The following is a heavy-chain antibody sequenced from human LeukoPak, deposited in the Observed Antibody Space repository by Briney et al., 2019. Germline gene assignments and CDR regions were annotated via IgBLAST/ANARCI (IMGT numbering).Heavy chain of an antibody. Sequence: SETLSLTCTVSGGSISSSSYYWGWIRQPPGKGLEWIGYIYYSGSTNYNPSLKSRVTISVDTSKNQFSLKLSSVTAADTAVYYCARLRYYDSSGWYYFDYWGQGTLVTVSS. J-gene: IGHJ4*02. CDR1: GGSISSSSYY. CDR3: ARLRYYDSSGWYYFDY. V-gene: IGHV4-61*05. CDR2: IYYSGST. D-gene: IGHD3-22*01.